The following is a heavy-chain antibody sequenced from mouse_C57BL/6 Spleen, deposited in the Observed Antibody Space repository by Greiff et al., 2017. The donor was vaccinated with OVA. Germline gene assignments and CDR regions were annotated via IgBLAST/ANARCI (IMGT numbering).Heavy chain of an antibody. Sequence: VHVKQSGAELVRPGASVKLSCTASGFNIKDDYMHWVKQRPEQGLEWIGWIDPENGDTEYASKFQGKATITADTSSNTAYLQLSSLTSEDTAVYYCTSWEIFAYWGQGTLVTVSA. J-gene: IGHJ3*01. CDR3: TSWEIFAY. CDR2: IDPENGDT. V-gene: IGHV14-4*01. CDR1: GFNIKDDY. D-gene: IGHD4-1*01.